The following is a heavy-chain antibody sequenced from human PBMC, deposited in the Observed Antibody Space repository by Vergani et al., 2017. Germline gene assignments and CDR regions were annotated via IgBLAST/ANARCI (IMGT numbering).Heavy chain of an antibody. J-gene: IGHJ4*02. D-gene: IGHD3-10*01. CDR2: INHSGST. CDR1: GGSFSGYY. Sequence: QVQLQQWDAGLLKPSETLSLTCAVYGGSFSGYYWSWIRQPPGKGLEWIGEINHSGSTNYNPSPKSRVTISVDTSKNQFSLKLSSVTAADTAVYYCARGRRGSAFTMVRGVIDYWGQGTLVTVSS. CDR3: ARGRRGSAFTMVRGVIDY. V-gene: IGHV4-34*01.